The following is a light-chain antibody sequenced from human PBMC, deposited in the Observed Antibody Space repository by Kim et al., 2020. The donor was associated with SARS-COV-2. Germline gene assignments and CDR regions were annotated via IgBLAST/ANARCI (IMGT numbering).Light chain of an antibody. CDR1: QDIKKY. Sequence: DIQMTHSPSSLSASAGDRVTITCQASQDIKKYVNWYQQKPGKPPKVLIHDASNLETGVPSRFSGGGSGTDFTFTITSLQPEDIATYFCQQFQDLPITFGQGTRLEIK. CDR3: QQFQDLPIT. J-gene: IGKJ5*01. V-gene: IGKV1-33*01. CDR2: DAS.